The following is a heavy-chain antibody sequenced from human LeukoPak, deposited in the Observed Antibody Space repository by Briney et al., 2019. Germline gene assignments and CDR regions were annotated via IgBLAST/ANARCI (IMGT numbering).Heavy chain of an antibody. J-gene: IGHJ4*02. CDR3: ARGSTARYYYDSSGYYRGAVDY. Sequence: ASVKVSCKASGYTFTSYYMHWVRQAPGQGLEWMGWISAYNGNTNYAQKFQGRVTMTTDTSTSTAYMEMRSLRSDDTAVYYCARGSTARYYYDSSGYYRGAVDYWGQGTLVTISS. CDR2: ISAYNGNT. D-gene: IGHD3-22*01. V-gene: IGHV1-18*04. CDR1: GYTFTSYY.